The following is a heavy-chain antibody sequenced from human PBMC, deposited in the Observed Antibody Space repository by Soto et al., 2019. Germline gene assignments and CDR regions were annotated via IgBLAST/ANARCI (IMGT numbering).Heavy chain of an antibody. J-gene: IGHJ6*02. CDR3: ARFSPMVRGVIRDVLYYGMDV. V-gene: IGHV5-51*01. Sequence: GESLKISCKGSGYSFTSYWIGWVRQMPGKGLEWMGIIYPGDSDTRYSPSFQGQVTISADKSISTAYLQWSSLKASDTAMYYCARFSPMVRGVIRDVLYYGMDVWGQGTTVTVS. CDR1: GYSFTSYW. CDR2: IYPGDSDT. D-gene: IGHD3-10*01.